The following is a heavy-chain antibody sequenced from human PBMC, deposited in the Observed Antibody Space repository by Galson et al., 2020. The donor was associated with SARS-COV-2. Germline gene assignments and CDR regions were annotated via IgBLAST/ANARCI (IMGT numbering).Heavy chain of an antibody. CDR1: GGSISSGSYY. CDR3: TRGNFGYSSGGFDY. V-gene: IGHV4-61*09. D-gene: IGHD6-25*01. J-gene: IGHJ4*02. CDR2: IYTSGST. Sequence: SETLSLTCTVSGGSISSGSYYWSWIRQPAGKGLEWIGHIYTSGSTNYNTSLKSRVTISVDTSKNQFSLKLTSVTAADTAVYFCTRGNFGYSSGGFDYWGQGTLVTVSS.